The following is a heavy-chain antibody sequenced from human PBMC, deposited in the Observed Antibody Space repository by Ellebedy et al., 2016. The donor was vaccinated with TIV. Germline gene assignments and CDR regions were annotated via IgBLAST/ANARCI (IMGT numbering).Heavy chain of an antibody. Sequence: PGGSLRLSCAASGFTVSSSFMSWVRQAPGKGLEWVSVIYTDGGTNYTDSVLGRFDVSRDSSKNTLYLQMNSLRADDTAGYYGARDPRGGGDYGDNWFDPWGQGTLVTVSS. CDR2: IYTDGGT. D-gene: IGHD4-17*01. J-gene: IGHJ5*02. CDR3: ARDPRGGGDYGDNWFDP. CDR1: GFTVSSSF. V-gene: IGHV3-66*01.